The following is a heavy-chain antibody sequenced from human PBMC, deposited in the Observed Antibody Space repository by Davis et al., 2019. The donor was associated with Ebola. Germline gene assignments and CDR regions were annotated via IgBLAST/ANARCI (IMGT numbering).Heavy chain of an antibody. Sequence: GESLKISCAASGFTFSSYWMSWVRQAPGKGLEWVSAFSGSGGSTYYADSVKGRITISRDNAKNTLYLQMNSLRAEDTAVYYCARVPTLHYDILTGYYTLYYFDYWGQGTLVTVSS. CDR1: GFTFSSYW. CDR3: ARVPTLHYDILTGYYTLYYFDY. V-gene: IGHV3-23*01. CDR2: FSGSGGST. J-gene: IGHJ4*02. D-gene: IGHD3-9*01.